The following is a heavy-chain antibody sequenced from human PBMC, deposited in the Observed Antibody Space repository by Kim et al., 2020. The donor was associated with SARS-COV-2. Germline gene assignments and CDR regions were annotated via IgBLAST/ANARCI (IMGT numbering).Heavy chain of an antibody. CDR2: IIPIFGTA. CDR1: GGTFSSYA. J-gene: IGHJ3*02. CDR3: AREGYGSGSYGAFDI. Sequence: SVKVSCKASGGTFSSYAISWVRQAPGQGLEWMGGIIPIFGTANYAQKFQGRVTITADESTSTAYMELSSLRSEDTAVYYCAREGYGSGSYGAFDIWGQGTMVTVSS. V-gene: IGHV1-69*13. D-gene: IGHD3-10*01.